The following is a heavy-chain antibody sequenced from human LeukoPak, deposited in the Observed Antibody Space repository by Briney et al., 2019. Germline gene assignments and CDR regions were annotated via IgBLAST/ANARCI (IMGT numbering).Heavy chain of an antibody. CDR1: GYSISSGYY. CDR2: IYHSGST. CDR3: ARHTIFGVVIYNWFDP. V-gene: IGHV4-38-2*01. J-gene: IGHJ5*02. Sequence: PSETLSLTCAVSGYSISSGYYWGWNRQPPGKGLEWIGSIYHSGSTCYNPSLKSRVTISVDTSKNQFSLKLSSVTAADTAVYYCARHTIFGVVIYNWFDPWGQGTLVTVSS. D-gene: IGHD3-3*01.